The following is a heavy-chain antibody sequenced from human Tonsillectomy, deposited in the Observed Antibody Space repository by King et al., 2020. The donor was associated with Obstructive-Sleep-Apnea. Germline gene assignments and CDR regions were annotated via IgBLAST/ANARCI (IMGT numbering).Heavy chain of an antibody. J-gene: IGHJ6*02. Sequence: VQLVESGGGVVQPGRSLRLSCTASGFTFSTYAMHWVRQAPGKGLEWVAVISDDGSNKYNADSVKGRFTISRDNSKKTLYLQLNSLRAEDTAVYYCAGDKRYDSSGYPRYYGMDVWGQGTTVIVSS. CDR3: AGDKRYDSSGYPRYYGMDV. D-gene: IGHD3-22*01. CDR2: ISDDGSNK. CDR1: GFTFSTYA. V-gene: IGHV3-30*04.